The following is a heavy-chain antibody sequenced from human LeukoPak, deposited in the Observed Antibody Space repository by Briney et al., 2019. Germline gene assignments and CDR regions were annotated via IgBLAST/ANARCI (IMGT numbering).Heavy chain of an antibody. D-gene: IGHD2-15*01. V-gene: IGHV1-46*01. J-gene: IGHJ3*02. CDR2: INPSGGST. CDR3: ATYPRHCSGGSCYVPRAFDI. CDR1: GYTFTSYY. Sequence: ASVTVSCKASGYTFTSYYMHWVRQAPGQGLEWMGIINPSGGSTIYAQKFQGRVTMTEDTSTDTAYMELSSLRSEDTAVYYCATYPRHCSGGSCYVPRAFDIWGQGTMVTVSS.